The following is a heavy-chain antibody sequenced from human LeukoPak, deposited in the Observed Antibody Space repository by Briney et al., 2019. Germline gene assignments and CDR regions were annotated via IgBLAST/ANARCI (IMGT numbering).Heavy chain of an antibody. CDR2: IYHSGST. J-gene: IGHJ4*02. V-gene: IGHV4-38-2*02. D-gene: IGHD4-17*01. CDR3: ARVWETTAEVFDY. CDR1: GYSISSGYY. Sequence: PSETLSLTCTVSGYSISSGYYWGWIRQPPGKGLEWIGSIYHSGSTYYNPSLKSRVTISVDTSKNQFSLKLSSVTAADTAVYYCARVWETTAEVFDYWGQGTLVTVSS.